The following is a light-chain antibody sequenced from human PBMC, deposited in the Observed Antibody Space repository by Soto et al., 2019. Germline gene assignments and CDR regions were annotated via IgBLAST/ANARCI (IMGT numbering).Light chain of an antibody. J-gene: IGKJ1*01. CDR2: ATS. V-gene: IGKV3-15*01. CDR3: HQYYNRPPWT. CDR1: RSVDTD. Sequence: ILLTYATGSLSVSPVDSATLSCRASRSVDTDLAWYQQQPGQAPRLLVFATSARATGVPDRVRGSRSGTDFTLTISSLQPEDSATYYCHQYYNRPPWTFGQGTKVDI.